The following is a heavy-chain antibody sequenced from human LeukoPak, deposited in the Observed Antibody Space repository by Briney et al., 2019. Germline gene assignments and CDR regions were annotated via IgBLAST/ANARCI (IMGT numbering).Heavy chain of an antibody. V-gene: IGHV3-23*01. J-gene: IGHJ4*02. CDR1: GFTFNNYA. CDR3: ATRPPANGDYPLDF. CDR2: ISGSGGTT. Sequence: GGSLRLSCAAFGFTFNNYAMNWVRQAPGKGLEWVSVISGSGGTTYYADSVKGRFTISRDSSKNTLYLQMNSLRAEDTAVYYCATRPPANGDYPLDFWGQGTLVTVSS. D-gene: IGHD4-17*01.